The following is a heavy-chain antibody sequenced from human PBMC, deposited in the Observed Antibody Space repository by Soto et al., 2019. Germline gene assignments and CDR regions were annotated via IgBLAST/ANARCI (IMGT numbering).Heavy chain of an antibody. V-gene: IGHV4-34*02. Sequence: QVQLQQWGAGLLKPSETLSLTCAVYGGSFSNYYWSWIRQPPGKGLEWIGEINHSGSTNYIPSLKSRVTISLDTSKNQFSLKLSSVTAADTAVYYCARNSIAVAGRGGFDYWGQGTLVTVSS. CDR1: GGSFSNYY. CDR3: ARNSIAVAGRGGFDY. CDR2: INHSGST. J-gene: IGHJ4*02. D-gene: IGHD6-19*01.